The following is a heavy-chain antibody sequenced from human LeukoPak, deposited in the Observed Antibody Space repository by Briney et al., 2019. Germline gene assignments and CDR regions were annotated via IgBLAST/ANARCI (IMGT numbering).Heavy chain of an antibody. Sequence: SETLSLTCTVSGGSISSGGYYWSWIRQPPGKGLEWVGSIYYSGSTSYNPSLKSRVTISVDTSKNQFSLKVSSVTAADTAVYYCARHSGPYSSSWFDYWGQGTLVTVSS. CDR3: ARHSGPYSSSWFDY. D-gene: IGHD6-13*01. V-gene: IGHV4-39*01. CDR1: GGSISSGGYY. J-gene: IGHJ4*02. CDR2: IYYSGST.